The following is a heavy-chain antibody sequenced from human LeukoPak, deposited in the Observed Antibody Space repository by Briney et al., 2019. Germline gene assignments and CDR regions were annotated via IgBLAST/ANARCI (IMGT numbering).Heavy chain of an antibody. CDR3: ARGSYDSSDFEYFHN. D-gene: IGHD3-22*01. CDR1: GDTFTVDY. J-gene: IGHJ1*01. Sequence: ASLKVSCEPSGDTFTVDYIRSGRATPGQRGWWMGWINPNSGRTNYAQTFQGRVTMTRDTSIGTAYMELNRLRSDDTAVYYCARGSYDSSDFEYFHNWGQGTLVTVSS. V-gene: IGHV1-2*02. CDR2: INPNSGRT.